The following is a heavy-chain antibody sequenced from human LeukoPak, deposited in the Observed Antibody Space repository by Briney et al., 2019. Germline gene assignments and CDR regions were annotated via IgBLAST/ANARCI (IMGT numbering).Heavy chain of an antibody. CDR1: GFTFSSYS. J-gene: IGHJ6*03. CDR2: ISSSSSYI. CDR3: AKAHQITMVRGVIIPKYYYYYYMDV. Sequence: GGSLRLSCAASGFTFSSYSMNWVRQAPGKGLEWVSSISSSSSYIYYADSVKGRFTISRDNAKNSLYLQMNSLRAEDTAVYYCAKAHQITMVRGVIIPKYYYYYYMDVWGKGTTVTISS. V-gene: IGHV3-21*01. D-gene: IGHD3-10*01.